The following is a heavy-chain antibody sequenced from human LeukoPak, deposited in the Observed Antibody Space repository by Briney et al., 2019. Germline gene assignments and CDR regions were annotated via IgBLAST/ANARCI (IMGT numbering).Heavy chain of an antibody. CDR1: GFTFSSYG. D-gene: IGHD3-3*01. Sequence: GGSLRLSCAASGFTFSSYGMHWVRQAPGKGLEWVAVISYDGSDKYSADSVKGRFTISRDNSKNTLYLQMNSLRAEDTAVYYCARVYDFWSGYRMDVWGQGTTVTVSS. CDR2: ISYDGSDK. J-gene: IGHJ6*02. V-gene: IGHV3-30*03. CDR3: ARVYDFWSGYRMDV.